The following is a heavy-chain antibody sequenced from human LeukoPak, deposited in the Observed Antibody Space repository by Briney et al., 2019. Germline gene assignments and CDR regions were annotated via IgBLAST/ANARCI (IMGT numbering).Heavy chain of an antibody. J-gene: IGHJ4*02. V-gene: IGHV7-4-1*02. CDR1: GYTFTSYA. CDR3: ARACCTNGVCYKLDY. D-gene: IGHD2-8*01. CDR2: INTSTGNP. Sequence: ASVKVSCTGSGYTFTSYAMNWVRHGPGQGLEWMGWINTSTGNPTYAQGFTGRFVFSLDTSVSTAYLQISSLKAEDTAVYYCARACCTNGVCYKLDYWGQGTLVTVSP.